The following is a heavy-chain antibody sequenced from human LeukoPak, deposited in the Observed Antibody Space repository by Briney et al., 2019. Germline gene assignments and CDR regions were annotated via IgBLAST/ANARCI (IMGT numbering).Heavy chain of an antibody. CDR1: GLHVSTNY. CDR2: IYFGDHT. CDR3: AREKSPLSRYFDL. Sequence: GSLRLSCEASGLHVSTNYMSWVRQAPGKGLEWVSVIYFGDHTYYADSVKGRFTFSRDSSKNTVNLQVDSLNAEDTAVYYCAREKSPLSRYFDLWGRGTLVIVSS. J-gene: IGHJ2*01. V-gene: IGHV3-66*01. D-gene: IGHD2/OR15-2a*01.